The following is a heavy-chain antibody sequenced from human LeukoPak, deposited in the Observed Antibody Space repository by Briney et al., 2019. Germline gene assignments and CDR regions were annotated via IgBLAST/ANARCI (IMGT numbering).Heavy chain of an antibody. CDR1: GGSISSGDYY. V-gene: IGHV4-30-4*01. J-gene: IGHJ4*02. Sequence: SQTLSLTCTVSGGSISSGDYYWSWIRQPPGKGLEWIGYIYYSRSTYYNPSLKSRVTISVDTSKNQSSLKLSSVTAADTAVYYCARAYSSGWYEDYFDYWGQGTLVTVSS. CDR2: IYYSRST. D-gene: IGHD6-19*01. CDR3: ARAYSSGWYEDYFDY.